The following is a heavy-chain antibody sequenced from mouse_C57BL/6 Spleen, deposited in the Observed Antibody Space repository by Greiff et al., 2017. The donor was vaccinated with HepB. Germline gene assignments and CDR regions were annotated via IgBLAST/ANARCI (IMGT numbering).Heavy chain of an antibody. Sequence: QVQLQQSGAELVKPGASVKLSCKASAYTFTSYWMHWVKQRPGQGLEWIGMIHPNSGSTNYNEKFTSKATLTVDKSSSTAYMQLSSLTSEDSAVYYCARGGMVTTNAYWGQGTLVTVSA. CDR1: AYTFTSYW. CDR2: IHPNSGST. CDR3: ARGGMVTTNAY. D-gene: IGHD2-2*01. V-gene: IGHV1-64*01. J-gene: IGHJ3*01.